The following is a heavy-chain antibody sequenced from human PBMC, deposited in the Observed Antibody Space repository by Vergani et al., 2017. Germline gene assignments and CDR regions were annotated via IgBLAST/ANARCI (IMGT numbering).Heavy chain of an antibody. Sequence: EVQLVESGGGLVKPGGSLRLSCAASGFTFSSYSMSWVRQAPGKGLEWVSSISSSSSYIYYADSVKGRFTISRDNAKNSLYLQMNSLRAEDTAVYYCARAYGSGSYSAYWGQGTLVTVSS. CDR3: ARAYGSGSYSAY. D-gene: IGHD3-10*01. CDR2: ISSSSSYI. J-gene: IGHJ4*02. V-gene: IGHV3-21*01. CDR1: GFTFSSYS.